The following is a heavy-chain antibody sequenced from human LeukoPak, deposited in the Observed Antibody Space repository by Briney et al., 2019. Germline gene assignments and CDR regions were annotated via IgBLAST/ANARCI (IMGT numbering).Heavy chain of an antibody. Sequence: GGSLRLSCAASGFTFSDYWMSWVRQGPGTGLVWVSRINTDGSSTTYADSVKGRVTISRDNAKNTLYLQMNSLRAEDTAVYYCARLRVYAFDIWGQGTMVTVSS. CDR1: GFTFSDYW. CDR2: INTDGSST. V-gene: IGHV3-74*01. CDR3: ARLRVYAFDI. J-gene: IGHJ3*02. D-gene: IGHD4-17*01.